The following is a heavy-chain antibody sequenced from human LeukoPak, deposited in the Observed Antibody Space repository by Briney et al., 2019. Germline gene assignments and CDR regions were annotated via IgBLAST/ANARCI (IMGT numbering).Heavy chain of an antibody. CDR3: AVLVRYYYYGMDV. V-gene: IGHV3-74*01. CDR2: INSDGIST. J-gene: IGHJ6*02. D-gene: IGHD2-15*01. Sequence: GGALRLSCGASGFTFSSYWMHWVRQAPGKWLVWVSRINSDGISTSYADSVKGRFTISRDNAKNTLYLQMNSLRAEDTAVYYCAVLVRYYYYGMDVWGQGTTVTVSS. CDR1: GFTFSSYW.